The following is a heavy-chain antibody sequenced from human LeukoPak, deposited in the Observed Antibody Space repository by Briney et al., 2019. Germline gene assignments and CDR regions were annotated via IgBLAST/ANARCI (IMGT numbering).Heavy chain of an antibody. CDR2: ISSSGST. V-gene: IGHV4-61*02. Sequence: SQTLSLTCTVSGDSISSGDYYWSWIRQPAGKGLEWIGRISSSGSTNYNPSLKSRVTISVDTSKNQFSLKLSSVTAADTAVYYCARQRWYSGSYYNYQYYFDYWGQGTLVTVSS. CDR3: ARQRWYSGSYYNYQYYFDY. D-gene: IGHD3-10*01. CDR1: GDSISSGDYY. J-gene: IGHJ4*02.